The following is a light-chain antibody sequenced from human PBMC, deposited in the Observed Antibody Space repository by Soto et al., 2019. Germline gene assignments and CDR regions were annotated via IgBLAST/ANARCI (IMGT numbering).Light chain of an antibody. V-gene: IGKV1-5*03. CDR1: QSISAW. CDR2: KAS. J-gene: IGKJ1*01. Sequence: DVKMSQSLSTLSAYVGDTVTVTCRASQSISAWFAWYQQRPGKAPRLLIYKASTLEIGVPSRFSGSGSGTEFTLTISGLESEDSGVYYCLQHYSWPWTFGQGTKV. CDR3: LQHYSWPWT.